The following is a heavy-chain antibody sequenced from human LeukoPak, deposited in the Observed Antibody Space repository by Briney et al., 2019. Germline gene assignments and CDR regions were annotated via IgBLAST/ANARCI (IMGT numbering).Heavy chain of an antibody. CDR2: IYPGDSDT. D-gene: IGHD5-18*01. V-gene: IGHV5-51*01. J-gene: IGHJ5*02. CDR1: GYSFTSYW. Sequence: PGESLKISCKGSGYSFTSYWIGWVRQMPGKGLEWMGIIYPGDSDTRYSPSFQGRVTISADKSISTAYLQWSSLKASDTAMYYCARQGLWDTAMVKDWFDPWGQGTLVTVSS. CDR3: ARQGLWDTAMVKDWFDP.